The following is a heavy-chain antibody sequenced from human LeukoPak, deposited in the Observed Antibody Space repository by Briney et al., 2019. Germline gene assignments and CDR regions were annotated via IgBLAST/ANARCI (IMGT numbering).Heavy chain of an antibody. Sequence: SRTLSLTCTVSGGSISSGDYYWSWIRQPAGKGLEWIGRIYTSGGTNYNPSLKSRVTISADTSKNQFSLKLSSVTAADAAVYYCARGGFGESLESYWGQGTLVTVSS. CDR3: ARGGFGESLESY. D-gene: IGHD3-10*01. V-gene: IGHV4-61*02. J-gene: IGHJ4*02. CDR1: GGSISSGDYY. CDR2: IYTSGGT.